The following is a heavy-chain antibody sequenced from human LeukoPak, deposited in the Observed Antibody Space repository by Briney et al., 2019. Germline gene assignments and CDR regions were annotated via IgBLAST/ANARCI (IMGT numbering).Heavy chain of an antibody. CDR2: IIPILGIA. CDR3: TIDIVVVPAVPFDP. J-gene: IGHJ5*02. Sequence: GASVKVSCKASGGTFSSYAISWVRQAPGQGLEWMGRIIPILGIANYAQKFQGRVTITADKSTSTAYMELSSLRSEDTAVYYCTIDIVVVPAVPFDPWGQGTLVTVSS. CDR1: GGTFSSYA. V-gene: IGHV1-69*04. D-gene: IGHD2-2*01.